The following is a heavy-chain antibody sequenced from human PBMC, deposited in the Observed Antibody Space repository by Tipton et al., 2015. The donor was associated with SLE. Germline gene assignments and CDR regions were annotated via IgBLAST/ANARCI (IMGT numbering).Heavy chain of an antibody. D-gene: IGHD3-10*01. J-gene: IGHJ6*03. V-gene: IGHV3-11*04. CDR3: ARALLWFGDHMDV. Sequence: SLRLSCETSGFIFSNYFMSWIRQVPGKGLEWVSYISDSGNTIYYADSVRGRFTISRDNAKNTLYLQMNSLRAEDTAVYYCARALLWFGDHMDVWGKGTTVTVSS. CDR1: GFIFSNYF. CDR2: ISDSGNTI.